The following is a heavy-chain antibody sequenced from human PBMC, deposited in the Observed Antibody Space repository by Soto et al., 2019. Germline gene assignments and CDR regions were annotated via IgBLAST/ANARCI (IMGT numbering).Heavy chain of an antibody. D-gene: IGHD6-19*01. CDR1: GFTFSSYW. J-gene: IGHJ5*02. V-gene: IGHV3-7*01. CDR2: IKQDGSEK. CDR3: ARDRANGIAVAGLYRFDP. Sequence: GGSLRLSCAASGFTFSSYWMSWVRQAPGKGLEWVANIKQDGSEKYYVDSVKGRFTISRDNAKNSLYLQMNSLRAEDTAVYYCARDRANGIAVAGLYRFDPWGQGTLVTVSS.